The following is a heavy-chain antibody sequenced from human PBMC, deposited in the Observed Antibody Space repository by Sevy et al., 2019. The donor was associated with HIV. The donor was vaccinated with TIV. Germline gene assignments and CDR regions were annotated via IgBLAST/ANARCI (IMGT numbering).Heavy chain of an antibody. D-gene: IGHD3-22*01. J-gene: IGHJ3*02. Sequence: GGYLRLSCAASGFTFSGSAMHWVRQASGKGLEWVGRIRSKANSYATAYAASVKGRFTISRDDSKNTAYLQMNSLKTEDTAVYYCTRPSYASSGYYHAFDIWGQGTMVTVSS. CDR1: GFTFSGSA. CDR3: TRPSYASSGYYHAFDI. CDR2: IRSKANSYAT. V-gene: IGHV3-73*01.